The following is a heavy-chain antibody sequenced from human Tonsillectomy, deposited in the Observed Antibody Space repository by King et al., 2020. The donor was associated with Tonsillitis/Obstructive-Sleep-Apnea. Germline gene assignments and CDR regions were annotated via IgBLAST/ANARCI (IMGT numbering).Heavy chain of an antibody. V-gene: IGHV4-59*08. CDR3: AGHRGGSTWHFHY. CDR2: IYFSGTT. CDR1: GGSISTYY. J-gene: IGHJ4*02. D-gene: IGHD6-13*01. Sequence: QLQESGPGLVKPSETLSLTCTVSGGSISTYYWNWIRQPPGKGLEWIGYIYFSGTTNYNPSLRSRVTMSVARSKNQFSLQLSSLPPADPAVYSCAGHRGGSTWHFHYWGQGTLVTVSS.